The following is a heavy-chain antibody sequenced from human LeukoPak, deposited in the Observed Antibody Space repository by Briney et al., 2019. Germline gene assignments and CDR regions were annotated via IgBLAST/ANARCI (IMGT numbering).Heavy chain of an antibody. Sequence: GGPLRLSCAASGFSVSTSYMNWVRQAPGKGLEWVSILYSGSSTYYADSVEGRFIVSRDSSKNTLSLQMNDLRAEDTAVYYCARVGDHFHWYLDLWGRGTLVTVSS. CDR2: LYSGSST. J-gene: IGHJ2*01. D-gene: IGHD3-3*02. CDR3: ARVGDHFHWYLDL. V-gene: IGHV3-53*01. CDR1: GFSVSTSY.